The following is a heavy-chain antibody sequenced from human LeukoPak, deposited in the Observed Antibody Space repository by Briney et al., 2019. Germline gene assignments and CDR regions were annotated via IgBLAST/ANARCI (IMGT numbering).Heavy chain of an antibody. CDR3: ARGAQLWFPGNYYYVMDV. J-gene: IGHJ6*02. D-gene: IGHD5-18*01. CDR1: GGPFSGYY. V-gene: IGHV4-34*01. Sequence: SETLSLTCAVYGGPFSGYYWSWIRQPPGKGLEWIGQIKHSGGTNYNPSLKSRVTMSLDTSKNQFSLKLSSVTAADTAVYYCARGAQLWFPGNYYYVMDVWGQGTTVTVSS. CDR2: IKHSGGT.